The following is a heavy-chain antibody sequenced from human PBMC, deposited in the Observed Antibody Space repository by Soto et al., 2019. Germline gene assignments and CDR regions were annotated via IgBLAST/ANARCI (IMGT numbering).Heavy chain of an antibody. V-gene: IGHV1-8*01. CDR2: MNPNSGNT. CDR1: GYTFTSYD. J-gene: IGHJ4*02. Sequence: ALVKVSCKASGYTFTSYDINWVRQATGQGLEWMGWMNPNSGNTGYAQKFQGRVTMTRNTSISTAYMELSSLRSEDTAVYYCARVGLRMPGNDYWGQGTLVTVSS. CDR3: ARVGLRMPGNDY. D-gene: IGHD3-16*01.